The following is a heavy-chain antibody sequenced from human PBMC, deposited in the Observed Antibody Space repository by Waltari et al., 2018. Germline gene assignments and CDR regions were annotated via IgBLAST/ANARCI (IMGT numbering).Heavy chain of an antibody. V-gene: IGHV3-21*01. CDR2: ISSSSSYI. J-gene: IGHJ5*02. CDR1: GFTFSSYS. CDR3: ARVRCSGGSCYAGGWFDP. Sequence: EVQLVESGGGLVKPGGSLRLSCAASGFTFSSYSMNWVRQAPGKGLEWVSSISSSSSYIYYADSVKGRFTISRDNAKNSLYLQMNSLRAEDTAVYYCARVRCSGGSCYAGGWFDPWGQGTLVTVSS. D-gene: IGHD2-15*01.